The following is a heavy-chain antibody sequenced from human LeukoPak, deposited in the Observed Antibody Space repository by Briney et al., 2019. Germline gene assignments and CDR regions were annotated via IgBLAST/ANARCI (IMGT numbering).Heavy chain of an antibody. J-gene: IGHJ3*02. V-gene: IGHV1-69*06. CDR1: GGTFSSYA. D-gene: IGHD2-21*02. CDR3: ARYCGGDCYPNDAFDI. Sequence: ASVKVSCKASGGTFSSYAISWVRQAPGQGLEWMGGIIPIFGTANYAQKFQGRVTITADKSTSTAYMELSSLRSEDTAVYYCARYCGGDCYPNDAFDIWGQGTMVTVSS. CDR2: IIPIFGTA.